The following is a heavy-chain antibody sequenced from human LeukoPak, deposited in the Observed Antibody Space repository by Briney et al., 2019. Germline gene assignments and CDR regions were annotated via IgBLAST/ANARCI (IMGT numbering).Heavy chain of an antibody. Sequence: SQTLSLTCTVSGGSISSGDYYWRWIRQPPGKGLEWIGYIYYSGSTYYNPSLKSRITISVDTSKNQFSLKLSSVTAADTAVYYCARKERWLQLPFDYWGQGTLVTVSS. CDR1: GGSISSGDYY. CDR2: IYYSGST. V-gene: IGHV4-30-4*08. D-gene: IGHD5-24*01. CDR3: ARKERWLQLPFDY. J-gene: IGHJ4*02.